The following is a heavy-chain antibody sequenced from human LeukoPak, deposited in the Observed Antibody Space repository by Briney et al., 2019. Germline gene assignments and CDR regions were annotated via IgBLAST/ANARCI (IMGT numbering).Heavy chain of an antibody. V-gene: IGHV3-7*01. J-gene: IGHJ4*02. CDR2: IKEDGSDK. Sequence: PGGSLRLSCAASGFTFSDYCMSWVRQAPGKGLEWVANIKEDGSDKYYEGSVKGRFTISRDNAKKLLYLQMNNVRAEDTAVYYCASGNYYDSSGSLFDYWGQGTLVTVSS. CDR3: ASGNYYDSSGSLFDY. CDR1: GFTFSDYC. D-gene: IGHD3-22*01.